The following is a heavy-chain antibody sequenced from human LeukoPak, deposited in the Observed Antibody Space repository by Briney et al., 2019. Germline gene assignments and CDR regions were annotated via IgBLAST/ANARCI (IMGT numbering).Heavy chain of an antibody. CDR3: AREDYCSGGSCYSGCFQH. CDR2: IYYSGTT. D-gene: IGHD2-15*01. J-gene: IGHJ1*01. CDR1: GGSISSYY. V-gene: IGHV4-59*01. Sequence: ETLSLPCTGSGGSISSYYWSWIRQPPGKGLEWIGYIYYSGTTNYNPSLKSRVTISVDTSKNQFSLKLSSVTAADTAVYYCAREDYCSGGSCYSGCFQHWGQGTLVTVSS.